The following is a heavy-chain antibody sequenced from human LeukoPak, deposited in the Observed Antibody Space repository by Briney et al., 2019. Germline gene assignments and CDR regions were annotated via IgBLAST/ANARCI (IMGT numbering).Heavy chain of an antibody. D-gene: IGHD3-22*01. J-gene: IGHJ3*02. CDR1: GFTFSSYW. V-gene: IGHV3-7*01. Sequence: GGSLRLSCAASGFTFSSYWMSWVRQAPGKGLEWVANIKQDGSEKYYVDSVKGRFTISRDNAKNSLYLQMNSLRAEAPAVYYCARSGYYAQWAFDIWGQGTMVTVSS. CDR2: IKQDGSEK. CDR3: ARSGYYAQWAFDI.